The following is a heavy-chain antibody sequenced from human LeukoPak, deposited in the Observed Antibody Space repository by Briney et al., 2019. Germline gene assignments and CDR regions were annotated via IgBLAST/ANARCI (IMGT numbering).Heavy chain of an antibody. V-gene: IGHV4-39*07. CDR3: ARSELLWFGGVNSGFDY. CDR2: ICYSGST. J-gene: IGHJ4*02. CDR1: GGSISSSSYC. Sequence: SETLSLTCTVSGGSISSSSYCWGWIRQPPGKGLEWIGSICYSGSTYYNPSLKSRVTISGDTSKNQFSLRLSSVTAADTAVYYCARSELLWFGGVNSGFDYWGQGTLVTVSS. D-gene: IGHD3-10*01.